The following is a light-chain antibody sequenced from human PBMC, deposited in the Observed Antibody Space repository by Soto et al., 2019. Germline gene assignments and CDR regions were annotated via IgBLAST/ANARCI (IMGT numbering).Light chain of an antibody. V-gene: IGLV2-11*01. CDR1: SSDVGGYDS. CDR2: DVT. J-gene: IGLJ1*01. Sequence: QSVLTQPRPVSGSPGQSVTISCTGTSSDVGGYDSVSWYQQQPGKAPKLLIYDVTKRPSGVPNRFSGSKSGNTASLTISGLQAEDEADYYCCSYLGSYSYVFGPGTKVTLL. CDR3: CSYLGSYSYV.